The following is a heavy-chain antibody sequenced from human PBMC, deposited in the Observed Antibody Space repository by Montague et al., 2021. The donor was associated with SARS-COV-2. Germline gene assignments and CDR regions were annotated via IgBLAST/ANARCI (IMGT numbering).Heavy chain of an antibody. CDR1: GGSINNYY. D-gene: IGHD4-17*01. CDR2: IYYSGST. J-gene: IGHJ4*02. CDR3: ARGPKMYGELADY. V-gene: IGHV4-59*08. Sequence: SETLSLTCTVSGGSINNYYWSWIRQPPGRGLEWIGYIYYSGSTEYSPSLKSRVTMSIDTSKNQFSLRLNSVTAADTAVYYCARGPKMYGELADYWGQGTLVTVSS.